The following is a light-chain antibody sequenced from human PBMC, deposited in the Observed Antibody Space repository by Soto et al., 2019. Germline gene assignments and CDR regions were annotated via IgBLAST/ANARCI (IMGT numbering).Light chain of an antibody. CDR2: DVS. J-gene: IGLJ2*01. Sequence: QSALTQPRSVSGSPGQSVTISCTGTSSDVGGYNYVSWYQQHPGKAPKLMIYDVSKRPSGVPDRFSGSKSGNTASLTISGLQAEDEADYYCCSYAGSYKGVVGGGTQLTVL. V-gene: IGLV2-11*01. CDR3: CSYAGSYKGV. CDR1: SSDVGGYNY.